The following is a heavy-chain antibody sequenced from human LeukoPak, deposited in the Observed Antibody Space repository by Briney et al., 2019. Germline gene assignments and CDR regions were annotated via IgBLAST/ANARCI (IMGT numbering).Heavy chain of an antibody. Sequence: PSETLSLTCTVSGGSISTYYWTWIRQPPGKGLEWIGYINYNGRTDYKPSLKSRVTISLDTSKNQFSLKLSSVTAADTAVHYCAKWGYYFDSSAYVAPTDDSWGQGTLVTVSS. CDR3: AKWGYYFDSSAYVAPTDDS. V-gene: IGHV4-59*01. CDR2: INYNGRT. J-gene: IGHJ4*02. CDR1: GGSISTYY. D-gene: IGHD3-22*01.